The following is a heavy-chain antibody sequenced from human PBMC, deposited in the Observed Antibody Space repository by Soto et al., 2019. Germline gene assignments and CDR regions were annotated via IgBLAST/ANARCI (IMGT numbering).Heavy chain of an antibody. J-gene: IGHJ4*02. CDR1: GFTFSHYA. D-gene: IGHD5-12*01. Sequence: GGSLRLSCAASGFTFSHYAISWVRQAPGKGLEWVSGISGSGGSTYYADSVKGRFTISRDNSKNTLYLQMNTLRVEDTAVYYCAKEVYSDSEGSQFDYWGQGTLVTVSS. CDR3: AKEVYSDSEGSQFDY. CDR2: ISGSGGST. V-gene: IGHV3-23*01.